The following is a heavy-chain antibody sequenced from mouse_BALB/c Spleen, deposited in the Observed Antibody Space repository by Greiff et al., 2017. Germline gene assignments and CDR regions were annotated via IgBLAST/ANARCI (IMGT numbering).Heavy chain of an antibody. CDR3: ARESSPYYFDY. J-gene: IGHJ2*01. CDR1: GFNIQDTY. V-gene: IGHV14-3*02. Sequence: EVQLVESGAELVKPGASVKLSCTASGFNIQDTYMHGVKQRPEQGLEWIGRIDPANGNTKYDPKFQGKATITADTSSNTAYLQLSSLTSEDTAVYYCARESSPYYFDYWGQGTTLTVSS. CDR2: IDPANGNT. D-gene: IGHD1-1*01.